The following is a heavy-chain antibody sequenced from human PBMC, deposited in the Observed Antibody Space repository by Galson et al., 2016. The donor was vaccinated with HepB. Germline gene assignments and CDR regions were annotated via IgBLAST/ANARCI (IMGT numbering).Heavy chain of an antibody. V-gene: IGHV3-7*01. Sequence: SLRLSCAASGFTFSRFYMSWVRQAPGKGLEWVANIKGVESEKYYGDSVKGRFTVSRDNAKNSLFLQMNSLRAEDTAVYYCAREATFDMAYSFDYWGQGSLVTVSS. CDR1: GFTFSRFY. J-gene: IGHJ4*02. CDR3: AREATFDMAYSFDY. D-gene: IGHD2-21*01. CDR2: IKGVESEK.